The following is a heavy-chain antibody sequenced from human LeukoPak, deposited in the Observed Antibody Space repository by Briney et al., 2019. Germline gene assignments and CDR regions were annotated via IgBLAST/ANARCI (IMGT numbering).Heavy chain of an antibody. CDR2: ISYSGST. Sequence: SETLSLTCSVSGGSISSYFWSWIRQPPGKGLEWIGYISYSGSTDYNPSLKSRVTISVDTSKNQFSLKLRSVTAADTAVYYCARSEAPMVRGVIMVNWVDRWGQGTLVTVSS. V-gene: IGHV4-59*01. CDR1: GGSISSYF. CDR3: ARSEAPMVRGVIMVNWVDR. J-gene: IGHJ5*02. D-gene: IGHD3-10*01.